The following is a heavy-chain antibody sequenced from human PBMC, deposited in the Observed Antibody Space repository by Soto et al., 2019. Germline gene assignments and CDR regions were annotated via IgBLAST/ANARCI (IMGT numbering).Heavy chain of an antibody. CDR1: GFTFDYYW. J-gene: IGHJ3*01. CDR2: IQNDASLT. CDR3: VRGQRGGFDL. D-gene: IGHD2-15*01. Sequence: LVESGGGLVQSGGSLRLSCAASGFTFDYYWMHWVRQVPGKGLLWVSHIQNDASLTTYADSVKGRFIISRENAKKTLYLQMNGLRVEETVVYLRVRGQRGGFDLWGQGTMVTVAS. V-gene: IGHV3-74*01.